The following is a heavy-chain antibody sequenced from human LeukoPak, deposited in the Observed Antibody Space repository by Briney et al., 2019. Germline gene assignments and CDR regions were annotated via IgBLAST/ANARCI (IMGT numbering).Heavy chain of an antibody. J-gene: IGHJ4*02. CDR1: GYTFTSYG. V-gene: IGHV1-18*01. CDR2: ISAYNGNT. CDR3: ARASEYYCDSSGYFHYFDY. Sequence: ASVKVSCKASGYTFTSYGISWVRQAPGQGLEWMGWISAYNGNTNYAQKLQGRVTMTTDTSTSTAYMELRSLRSDDTAVYYCARASEYYCDSSGYFHYFDYWGQGTLVTVSS. D-gene: IGHD3-22*01.